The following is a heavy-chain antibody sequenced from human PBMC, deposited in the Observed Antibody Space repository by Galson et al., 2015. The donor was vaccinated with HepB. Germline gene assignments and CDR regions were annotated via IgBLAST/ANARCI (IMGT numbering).Heavy chain of an antibody. D-gene: IGHD3-9*01. CDR3: TTWRPLGRYDIFSALYYYYYGMDV. V-gene: IGHV3-15*01. CDR1: GFTFSNAW. CDR2: IKSKTDGGTT. Sequence: SLRLSCAASGFTFSNAWMSWVRQAPGKGLEWVGRIKSKTDGGTTDYAAPVKGRFTISRDDSKNTLYLQMNSLKTEDTAVYYCTTWRPLGRYDIFSALYYYYYGMDVWGQGTTVTVSS. J-gene: IGHJ6*02.